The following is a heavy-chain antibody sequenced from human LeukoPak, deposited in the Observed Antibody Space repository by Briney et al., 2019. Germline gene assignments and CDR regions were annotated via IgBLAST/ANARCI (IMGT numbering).Heavy chain of an antibody. CDR1: GGSVSSGSYY. D-gene: IGHD3-22*01. V-gene: IGHV4-61*01. J-gene: IGHJ6*02. CDR2: IYYSGST. Sequence: PSETLSLTCTVSGGSVSSGSYYWNWLRQPPGKGLEWIGYIYYSGSTNYNPSLKSRVTISVDTSKNQFSLKLSSVTAADTAVYYCARARYYYDSSGYYGYYYYGMDVWGQGATVTVSS. CDR3: ARARYYYDSSGYYGYYYYGMDV.